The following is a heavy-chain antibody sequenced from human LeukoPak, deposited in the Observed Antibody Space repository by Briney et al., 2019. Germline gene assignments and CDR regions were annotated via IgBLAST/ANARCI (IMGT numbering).Heavy chain of an antibody. CDR1: GFTFSSYA. CDR2: ISGSGGST. D-gene: IGHD2-21*02. CDR3: AAGSTYCGGDCYRWFDP. Sequence: GGSLRLSCAASGFTFSSYAMSWVRQAPGKGLEWVSTISGSGGSTYYADSVKGRFTISRDNSKKTLYVQMNSLRAEDTAVYYCAAGSTYCGGDCYRWFDPWGQGTLVTVSS. V-gene: IGHV3-23*01. J-gene: IGHJ5*02.